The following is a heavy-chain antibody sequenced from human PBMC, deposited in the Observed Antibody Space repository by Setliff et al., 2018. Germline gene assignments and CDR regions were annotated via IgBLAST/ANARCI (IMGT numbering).Heavy chain of an antibody. V-gene: IGHV4-61*02. Sequence: PSETLSLTCTVSGGSISSSHYYWTWVRQPAGKGLEWIGRIYTSWSTNYNPSLKSRVTISVDTSKNQFSLKLNSVTAADTAVYYCARLRKDYGDYDYFDYWGQGIQVTVSS. D-gene: IGHD4-17*01. CDR3: ARLRKDYGDYDYFDY. J-gene: IGHJ4*02. CDR1: GGSISSSHYY. CDR2: IYTSWST.